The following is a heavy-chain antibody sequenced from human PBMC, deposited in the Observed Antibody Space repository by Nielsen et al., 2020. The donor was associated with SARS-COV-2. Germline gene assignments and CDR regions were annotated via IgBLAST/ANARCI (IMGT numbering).Heavy chain of an antibody. J-gene: IGHJ4*02. Sequence: ASVKVSCKASGYTFTGYYMHWVRQAPGQGLEWMGWINPNSGGTNYAQKFQGRVTMTRDTSISTAYMELSRLRSDDTAVYYCARDYRISGTTYGYWGQGTLVTVSS. CDR1: GYTFTGYY. D-gene: IGHD1-7*01. V-gene: IGHV1-2*02. CDR3: ARDYRISGTTYGY. CDR2: INPNSGGT.